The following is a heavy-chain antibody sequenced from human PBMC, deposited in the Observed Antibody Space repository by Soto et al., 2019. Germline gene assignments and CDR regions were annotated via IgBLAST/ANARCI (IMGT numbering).Heavy chain of an antibody. D-gene: IGHD3-16*01. V-gene: IGHV1-18*01. CDR2: ISAYNGNT. CDR1: GYTFTNFG. CDR3: ERGGTPIDY. J-gene: IGHJ4*02. Sequence: QVQLVQSGAEVKKPGASVKVSCKASGYTFTNFGISWVRQAPGQWLEWMGWISAYNGNTNYAQNFQGRVTMTTDKSMSKAYMRLRSLRSYDTGVYYCERGGTPIDYWGQGSLVPVSS.